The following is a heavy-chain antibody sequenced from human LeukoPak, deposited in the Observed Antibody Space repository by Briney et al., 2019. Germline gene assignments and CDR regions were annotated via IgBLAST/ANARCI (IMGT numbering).Heavy chain of an antibody. CDR1: GYTFTSYD. D-gene: IGHD3-10*01. J-gene: IGHJ5*02. V-gene: IGHV1-8*01. Sequence: ASVKVSCKASGYTFTSYDINWVRQATGQGLEWMGWMNPNSGNTGYAQKFQGRVTMTRNTSISTAYMELSSLRSEDTAVYYCARGPRGRLWFGARYNWFDPWGQGTLVTVSS. CDR2: MNPNSGNT. CDR3: ARGPRGRLWFGARYNWFDP.